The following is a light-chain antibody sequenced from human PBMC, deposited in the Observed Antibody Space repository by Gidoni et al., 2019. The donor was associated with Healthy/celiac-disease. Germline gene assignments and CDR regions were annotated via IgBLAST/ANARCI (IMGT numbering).Light chain of an antibody. CDR1: QGISNS. J-gene: IGKJ1*01. CDR2: AAS. CDR3: QQYYSTPPVT. Sequence: DIQMTQSPSSLSASVGDRVTITCRASQGISNSLAWYQQKPGKAPKLLLYAASRLESGVPSRFSGSGSGTDYTLTISSLQPEDFATYYCQQYYSTPPVTFSQGTKVEIK. V-gene: IGKV1-NL1*01.